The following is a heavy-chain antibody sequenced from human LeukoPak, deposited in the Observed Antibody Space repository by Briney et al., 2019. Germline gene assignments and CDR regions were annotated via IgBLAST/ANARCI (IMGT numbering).Heavy chain of an antibody. CDR1: GGSFSRCHW. V-gene: IGHV4-4*02. Sequence: AGPLTLTCTVSGGSFSRCHWWGWVGPPPGKGLEWGGEIRHSRNTNSNPNLKSPATISVDKSKDQFSLRLNSVTAADTAVYYCAREFVQGSSLPYFDCWGQGTQVTVSS. CDR2: IRHSRNT. J-gene: IGHJ4*02. D-gene: IGHD2-21*01. CDR3: AREFVQGSSLPYFDC.